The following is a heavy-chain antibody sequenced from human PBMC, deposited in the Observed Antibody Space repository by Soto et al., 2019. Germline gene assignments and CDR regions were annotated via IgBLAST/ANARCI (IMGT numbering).Heavy chain of an antibody. J-gene: IGHJ4*02. V-gene: IGHV1-69*01. CDR1: GGTFSSYA. CDR3: ASGPAPVQPSWGYYFDY. D-gene: IGHD3-16*01. Sequence: QVQLVQSGAEVKKPGSSVKVSCKASGGTFSSYAISWVRQAPGQGLEWMGGIIPIFGTANYAQKFQGRVTITADESTSTAYMELSSLRSEDTAVYYCASGPAPVQPSWGYYFDYWGQGTLVTVSS. CDR2: IIPIFGTA.